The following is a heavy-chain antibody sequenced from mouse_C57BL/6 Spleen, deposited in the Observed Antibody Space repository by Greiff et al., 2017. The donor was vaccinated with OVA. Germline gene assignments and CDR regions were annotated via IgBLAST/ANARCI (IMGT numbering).Heavy chain of an antibody. Sequence: VQLQQSGPVLVKPGASVKMSCKASGYTFTDYYMNWVKQSHGKSLEWIGVINPYNGGTSYNQKFKGKATLTVDKSSSTAYMELNSLTSEDSAVYYCARSAANWDVRFAYWGQGTLVTVSA. J-gene: IGHJ3*01. D-gene: IGHD4-1*01. CDR3: ARSAANWDVRFAY. CDR2: INPYNGGT. V-gene: IGHV1-19*01. CDR1: GYTFTDYY.